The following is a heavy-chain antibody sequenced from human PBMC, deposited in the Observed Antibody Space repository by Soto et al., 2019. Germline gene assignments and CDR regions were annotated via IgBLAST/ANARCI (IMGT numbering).Heavy chain of an antibody. D-gene: IGHD4-17*01. CDR2: IWYDGSNK. Sequence: LILSGAASGLSFSRYGMHWFRQAPFKGLDWVALIWYDGSNKYYADSVKGRFSISRDNSKNTLFLQMNSLRAEDTAVYYCARRVGNGDYDYYYGMDVWGQGTTVTVSS. V-gene: IGHV3-33*01. J-gene: IGHJ6*02. CDR3: ARRVGNGDYDYYYGMDV. CDR1: GLSFSRYG.